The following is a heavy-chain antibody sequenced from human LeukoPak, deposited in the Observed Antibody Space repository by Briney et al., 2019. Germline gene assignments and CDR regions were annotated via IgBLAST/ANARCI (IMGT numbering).Heavy chain of an antibody. CDR1: GGSISSYY. D-gene: IGHD3-10*01. J-gene: IGHJ4*02. CDR2: IYYSGST. CDR3: ARGGQYGSGSSWDHDY. V-gene: IGHV4-59*08. Sequence: SSETLSLTCTVSGGSISSYYWSWIRQPPGKGLEWIGYIYYSGSTNYNPPLKSRVTISVDTSKNQFSLKLSSVTAADTAVYYCARGGQYGSGSSWDHDYWGQGTLVTVSS.